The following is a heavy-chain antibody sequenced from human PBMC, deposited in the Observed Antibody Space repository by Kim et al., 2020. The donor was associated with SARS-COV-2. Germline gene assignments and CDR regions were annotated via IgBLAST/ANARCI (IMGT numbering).Heavy chain of an antibody. D-gene: IGHD6-13*01. CDR3: ARGGLSRSSPFRRAYYYYGMDV. CDR1: GGSFSGYY. Sequence: SETLSLTCAVYGGSFSGYYWSWIRQPPGKGLEWIGEINHSGSTNYNPSLKSRVTISVDTSKNQFSLKLSSVTAADTAVYYCARGGLSRSSPFRRAYYYYGMDVWGQGTTVTVSS. V-gene: IGHV4-34*01. CDR2: INHSGST. J-gene: IGHJ6*02.